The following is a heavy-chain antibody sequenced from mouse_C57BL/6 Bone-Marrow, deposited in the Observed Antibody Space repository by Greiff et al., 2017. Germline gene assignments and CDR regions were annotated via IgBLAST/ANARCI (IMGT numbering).Heavy chain of an antibody. CDR3: AREITTVVGWYFDV. CDR1: GYSFSSYW. V-gene: IGHV1-80*01. J-gene: IGHJ1*03. Sequence: VMLVESGAELVKPGASVKISCKASGYSFSSYWMNWVKQRPGKGLEWIGQIYPGDGDTNYNGKFKGKATLNADTSSSTAYVQLSSLTSEDSAVYFCAREITTVVGWYFDVWGTGTTVTVSS. D-gene: IGHD1-1*01. CDR2: IYPGDGDT.